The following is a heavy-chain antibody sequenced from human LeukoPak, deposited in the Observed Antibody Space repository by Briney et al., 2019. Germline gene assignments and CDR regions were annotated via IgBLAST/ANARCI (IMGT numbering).Heavy chain of an antibody. D-gene: IGHD2/OR15-2a*01. V-gene: IGHV3-30*18. CDR3: AKDLLAIVYYYYGMDV. CDR2: ISYDGSKE. CDR1: GFTFSTYG. J-gene: IGHJ6*02. Sequence: PGGSLRLSCAAFGFTFSTYGMHWVRQAPGKGLEWVAVISYDGSKEYYAESVKGRLTISRDNSKNTLYLQMNSLRAEDTAVYFCAKDLLAIVYYYYGMDVWGQGTTVTVSS.